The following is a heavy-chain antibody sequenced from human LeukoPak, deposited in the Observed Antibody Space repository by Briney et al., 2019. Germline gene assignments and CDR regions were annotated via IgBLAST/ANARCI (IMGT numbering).Heavy chain of an antibody. CDR2: ISSSGRTI. CDR1: GFTFSSYE. J-gene: IGHJ4*02. V-gene: IGHV3-48*03. CDR3: AKDARISMVRGYHFDY. Sequence: GGSLRHSCAASGFTFSSYEMNWVRQAPGKGLEWVSYISSSGRTIYYADSVKGRFTMSRDNSKNTLNLQMNSLRAEDTAVYYCAKDARISMVRGYHFDYWGQGTLVTVSS. D-gene: IGHD3-10*01.